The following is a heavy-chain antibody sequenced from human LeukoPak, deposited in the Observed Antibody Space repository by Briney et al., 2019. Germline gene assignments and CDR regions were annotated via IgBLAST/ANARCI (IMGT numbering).Heavy chain of an antibody. D-gene: IGHD2-2*01. CDR3: XXXCSSTSCSDY. CDR1: GFTFSDYY. J-gene: IGHJ4*02. V-gene: IGHV3-23*01. Sequence: GGSLRLSCAASGFTFSDYYMSWIRQAPAKGLEGGSAISGSRGSPYYAESVKGRVTISRDNAKNTLYLQMNILGSGDTAVYYXXXXCSSTSCSDYWGQGTLVTVSS. CDR2: ISGSRGSP.